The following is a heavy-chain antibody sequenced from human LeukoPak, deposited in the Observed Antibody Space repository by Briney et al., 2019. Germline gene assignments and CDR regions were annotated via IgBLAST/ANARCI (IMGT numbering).Heavy chain of an antibody. J-gene: IGHJ4*02. D-gene: IGHD3-9*01. CDR2: ISLDGATT. V-gene: IGHV3-23*01. CDR1: GFTFSSYA. Sequence: GGSLRLSCAASGFTFSSYAMSWARQAPGKGLEWVSGISLDGATTYYAGSVESRFTISRDNSKNTLYLQMNSLRADDTAVYYCVKDHGWLLYSWGQGTLVTVSS. CDR3: VKDHGWLLYS.